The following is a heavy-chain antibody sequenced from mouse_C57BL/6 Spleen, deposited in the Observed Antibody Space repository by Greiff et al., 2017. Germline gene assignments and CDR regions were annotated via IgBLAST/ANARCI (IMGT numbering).Heavy chain of an antibody. CDR2: ISSGGSYT. CDR1: GFTFSSYG. D-gene: IGHD2-5*01. V-gene: IGHV5-6*01. Sequence: EVKVVESGGDLVKPGGSLKLSCAASGFTFSSYGMSWVRQTPDKRLEWVATISSGGSYTYYPDSVKGRFTISRDNAKNTLYLQMSSLKSEDTAMYYCARQGYSKGFAYWGQGTLVTVSA. J-gene: IGHJ3*01. CDR3: ARQGYSKGFAY.